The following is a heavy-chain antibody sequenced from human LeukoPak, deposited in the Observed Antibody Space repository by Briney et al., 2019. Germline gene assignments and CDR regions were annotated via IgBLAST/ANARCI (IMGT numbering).Heavy chain of an antibody. D-gene: IGHD4-23*01. Sequence: GGSLRLSCAASGFTFSSYEMNWVRQAPGKGLEWVSHISSSGNTIYYTDSVKGRFTISRDDSKNLLYLQMNSLKAEDTAIYYCARTVARIGYWGQGTLVAVSS. V-gene: IGHV3-48*03. CDR1: GFTFSSYE. CDR2: ISSSGNTI. CDR3: ARTVARIGY. J-gene: IGHJ4*02.